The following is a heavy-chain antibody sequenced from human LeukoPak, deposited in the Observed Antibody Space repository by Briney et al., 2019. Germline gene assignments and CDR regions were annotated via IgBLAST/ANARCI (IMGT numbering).Heavy chain of an antibody. CDR2: ISYDGSNK. J-gene: IGHJ3*02. V-gene: IGHV3-30*04. Sequence: GGSLRLSCAASGFTFSSYAMHWVRQAPGKGLEWVAVISYDGSNKYSADSVKGRFTISRDNSKNTLYLQMNSLRADDTAVYYCAGVDAAMPDAFDIWGQGTTVTVSS. D-gene: IGHD5-18*01. CDR1: GFTFSSYA. CDR3: AGVDAAMPDAFDI.